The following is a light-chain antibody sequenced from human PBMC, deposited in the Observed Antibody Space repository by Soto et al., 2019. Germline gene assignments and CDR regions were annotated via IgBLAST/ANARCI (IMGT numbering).Light chain of an antibody. Sequence: QSALTQPASVSGSPGQSITISCTGTSSDVGGYNYVSWYQQHPGKAPKLMIYEVSNRPSGVSHRFSGSKSGNTASLTISGLQAEDEADYYCSSYTIITTRVFGGGTKLTVL. J-gene: IGLJ3*02. V-gene: IGLV2-14*01. CDR2: EVS. CDR1: SSDVGGYNY. CDR3: SSYTIITTRV.